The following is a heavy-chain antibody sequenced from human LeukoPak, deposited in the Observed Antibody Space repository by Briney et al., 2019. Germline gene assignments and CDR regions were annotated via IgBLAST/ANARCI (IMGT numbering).Heavy chain of an antibody. Sequence: GGSLSLSCAASGFTVSGNYMSWVRQAPGKGLEWVSVIYSGGATYYADSVKGRFTISRDNSKNTLYLQMNSLRAEDTAVYYCASGRIAARPYFDYWGQGTLVTVSS. J-gene: IGHJ4*02. V-gene: IGHV3-53*01. CDR1: GFTVSGNY. D-gene: IGHD6-6*01. CDR2: IYSGGAT. CDR3: ASGRIAARPYFDY.